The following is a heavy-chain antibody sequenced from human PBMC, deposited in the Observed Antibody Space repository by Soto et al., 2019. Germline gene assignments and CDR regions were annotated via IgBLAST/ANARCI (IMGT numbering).Heavy chain of an antibody. Sequence: SETLSLTCTVSGGSISSSSYYWGWTRQPPGMGLEWFGSIYYSGSTYYNLYRKSSVTISVDTSKNQFSLKLSSVTAADTAVYYCARSAPDNGSVSSVFYWGQGTLVTVSS. CDR1: GGSISSSSYY. V-gene: IGHV4-39*01. CDR3: ARSAPDNGSVSSVFY. D-gene: IGHD3-10*01. CDR2: IYYSGST. J-gene: IGHJ4*02.